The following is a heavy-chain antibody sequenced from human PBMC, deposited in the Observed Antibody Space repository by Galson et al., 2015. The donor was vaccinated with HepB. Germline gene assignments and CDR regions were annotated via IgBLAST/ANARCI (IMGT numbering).Heavy chain of an antibody. CDR1: GGSTNTYY. CDR3: ARSAPLEVPGDTYYYYSLGV. D-gene: IGHD3-10*01. J-gene: IGHJ6*03. Sequence: SETLSLTCSVSGGSTNTYYWTWVRQPPGKGLEWLGYVYHSGTNYNPSLKSRITMSLDTSETHFSLELRSVTAADTAVYYCARSAPLEVPGDTYYYYSLGVWGPGTTVTVSS. CDR2: VYHSGT. V-gene: IGHV4-59*01.